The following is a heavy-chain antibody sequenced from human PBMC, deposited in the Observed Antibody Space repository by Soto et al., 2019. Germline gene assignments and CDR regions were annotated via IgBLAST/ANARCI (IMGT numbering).Heavy chain of an antibody. CDR1: GYTFRDYG. V-gene: IGHV1-18*01. CDR2: ISAFNGHT. Sequence: QVQLVQSGPEVRKPGASVKVSCKASGYTFRDYGIAWVRQAPGQGLEWMGWISAFNGHTNYAQKFQGRVTVTADASTATAYMELRSLRPDDTAVYYCARGDYGTGGYPFPYFDYWGQGTLVIVSS. J-gene: IGHJ4*02. CDR3: ARGDYGTGGYPFPYFDY. D-gene: IGHD2-8*02.